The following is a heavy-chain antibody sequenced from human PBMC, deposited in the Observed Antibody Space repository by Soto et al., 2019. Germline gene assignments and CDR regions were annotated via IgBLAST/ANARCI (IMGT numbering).Heavy chain of an antibody. Sequence: ASVKVSCKASGYTFTGYYMHWVRQAPGQGLEWMGWINPNSGGTNYAQKFQGRVTMTRDTSISTAYMELSRLRSDDTAVYYCARDGDYDFWSGYVLCVQSYYGIDVWAQGTTVTVSS. CDR1: GYTFTGYY. CDR3: ARDGDYDFWSGYVLCVQSYYGIDV. J-gene: IGHJ6*02. D-gene: IGHD3-3*01. V-gene: IGHV1-2*02. CDR2: INPNSGGT.